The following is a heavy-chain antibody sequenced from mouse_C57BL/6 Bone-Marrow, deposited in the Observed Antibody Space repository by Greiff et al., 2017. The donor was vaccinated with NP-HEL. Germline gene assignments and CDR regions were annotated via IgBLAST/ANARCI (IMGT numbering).Heavy chain of an antibody. V-gene: IGHV10-1*01. CDR1: GFSFNTYA. CDR2: IRSKSNNYAT. CDR3: VRHAGIYDYDGRIYYYAMDY. D-gene: IGHD2-4*01. J-gene: IGHJ4*01. Sequence: EVMLVESGGGLVQPKGSLKLSCAASGFSFNTYAMNWVRQAPGKGLEWVARIRSKSNNYATYYADSVKDRFTVSRDDSESMLYLQMNNLKTEDTAMYYCVRHAGIYDYDGRIYYYAMDYWGQGTSVTVSS.